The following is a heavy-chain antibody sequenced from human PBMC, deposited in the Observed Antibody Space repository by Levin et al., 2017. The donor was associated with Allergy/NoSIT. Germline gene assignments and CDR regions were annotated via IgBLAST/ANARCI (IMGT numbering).Heavy chain of an antibody. CDR3: ARDPGYSYGLPPASPNRLLAGPRRGEFFYFYMDV. CDR2: IIPILGTP. J-gene: IGHJ6*03. V-gene: IGHV1-69*13. Sequence: ASVKVSCKVSGGTFSSYCISWVRQAPGQGLEWMGGIIPILGTPKYAQKFQGRVTITADESTSTAYMELSSLRSEDSAVYYCARDPGYSYGLPPASPNRLLAGPRRGEFFYFYMDVWGKGTTVTVSS. D-gene: IGHD5-18*01. CDR1: GGTFSSYC.